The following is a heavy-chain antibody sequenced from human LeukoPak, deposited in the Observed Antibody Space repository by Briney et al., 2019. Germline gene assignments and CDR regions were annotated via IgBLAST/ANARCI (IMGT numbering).Heavy chain of an antibody. CDR2: FDPEDGET. CDR3: ARDDCSGGSCYLSY. Sequence: ASVKVSCKVSGYTLTELSMHWVRQAPGKGLEWMGGFDPEDGETIYAQKFQGRVIMTTDTSTSTAYMELRSLRSDDTAVYYCARDDCSGGSCYLSYWGQGTLVTVSS. CDR1: GYTLTELS. D-gene: IGHD2-15*01. J-gene: IGHJ4*02. V-gene: IGHV1-24*01.